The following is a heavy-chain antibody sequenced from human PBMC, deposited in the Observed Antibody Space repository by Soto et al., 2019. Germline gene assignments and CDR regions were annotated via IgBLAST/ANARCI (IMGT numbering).Heavy chain of an antibody. V-gene: IGHV1-2*02. CDR1: GYTFTGCY. CDR3: ARALTMALGY. J-gene: IGHJ4*02. CDR2: INPNSGGT. Sequence: ASVKVSCKASGYTFTGCYIHWVRQAPGQGLEWMGWINPNSGGTNYAQKFQGRVTMTRDTSISTAYMELSRLRSDDTAVYYCARALTMALGYWGQGTLVTVSS. D-gene: IGHD3-10*01.